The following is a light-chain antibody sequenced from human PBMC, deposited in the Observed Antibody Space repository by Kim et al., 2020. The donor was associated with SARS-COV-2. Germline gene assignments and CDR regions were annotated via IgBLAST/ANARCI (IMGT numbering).Light chain of an antibody. CDR2: GKN. V-gene: IGLV3-19*01. CDR1: SLRSYY. Sequence: VALGQTVSITCQGDSLRSYYATWYQQKPGQAPILVIYGKNNRPSGIPDQFSGSSSGNTASLTITGTQAGDEADYYCNSRDSNDNVVFGGGTQLTVL. J-gene: IGLJ2*01. CDR3: NSRDSNDNVV.